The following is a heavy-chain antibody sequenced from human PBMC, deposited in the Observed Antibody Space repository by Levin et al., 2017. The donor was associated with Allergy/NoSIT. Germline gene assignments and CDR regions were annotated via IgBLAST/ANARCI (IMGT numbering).Heavy chain of an antibody. Sequence: GGSLRLSCAASGFTFNYYAMSWVRQAPGKGLEWVSAIINSGVGTYYADSVKGRFTISRDNSKNTMYLQMNSLRAEDTAVYFCAKDAIRGSDQPYYFDYWGQGTLVTASS. CDR2: IINSGVGT. CDR3: AKDAIRGSDQPYYFDY. V-gene: IGHV3-23*01. CDR1: GFTFNYYA. J-gene: IGHJ4*02. D-gene: IGHD6-19*01.